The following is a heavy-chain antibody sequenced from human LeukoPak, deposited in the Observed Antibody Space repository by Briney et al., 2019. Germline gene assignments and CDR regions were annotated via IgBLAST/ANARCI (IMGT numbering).Heavy chain of an antibody. CDR1: GYTFTGYY. J-gene: IGHJ4*02. Sequence: VASVTVSGKASGYTFTGYYMHWVRQAPGQGLEWMGRINPNSGGTNYAQKFQGRVTMTRDTSISTAYMELSRLRSDDTAVYYCARPASYSSSTYWGQGTLVTVSS. V-gene: IGHV1-2*06. CDR2: INPNSGGT. CDR3: ARPASYSSSTY. D-gene: IGHD6-6*01.